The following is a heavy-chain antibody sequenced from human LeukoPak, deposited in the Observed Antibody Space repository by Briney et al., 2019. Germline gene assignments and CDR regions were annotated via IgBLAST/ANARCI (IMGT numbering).Heavy chain of an antibody. CDR1: GGTFSSYA. J-gene: IGHJ4*02. CDR2: IIPIFGTA. D-gene: IGHD6-13*01. Sequence: SVKVSCKASGGTFSSYAISWVRQAPGQGLEWMGGIIPIFGTANYAQKFQGRVTITADESTSTAYMELSSLRSEDTAVYYCARGARLSAQQLVLYYFDYWGQGTLVTVSS. V-gene: IGHV1-69*13. CDR3: ARGARLSAQQLVLYYFDY.